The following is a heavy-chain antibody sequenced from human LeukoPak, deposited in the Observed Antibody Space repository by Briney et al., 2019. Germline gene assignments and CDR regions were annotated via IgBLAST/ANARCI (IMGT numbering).Heavy chain of an antibody. D-gene: IGHD1-26*01. CDR3: ARRRATSFDAFDI. J-gene: IGHJ3*02. Sequence: GESLKISCKGSGYSFTGYWIGWVRQMPGKGLEWMGIIYPGDSDTRYSPSFQGQVTISADKSISTAYLQWSSLKASDTAMYYCARRRATSFDAFDIWGQGTMVTVSS. V-gene: IGHV5-51*01. CDR1: GYSFTGYW. CDR2: IYPGDSDT.